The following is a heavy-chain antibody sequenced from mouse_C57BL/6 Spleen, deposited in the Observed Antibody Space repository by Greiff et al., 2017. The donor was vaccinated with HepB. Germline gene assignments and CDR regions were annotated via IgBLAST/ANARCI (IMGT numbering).Heavy chain of an antibody. V-gene: IGHV1-59*01. CDR1: GYTFTSYW. Sequence: QVQLQQPGAELVRPGTSVKLSCKASGYTFTSYWMHWVKQRPGQGLEWIGVIDPSDSYTNYNQKFKGKATLTVDTSSSTAYMQLSSLTSEDSAVYYCAREGSTMITTRGGYWGQGTTLTVSS. J-gene: IGHJ2*01. D-gene: IGHD2-4*01. CDR3: AREGSTMITTRGGY. CDR2: IDPSDSYT.